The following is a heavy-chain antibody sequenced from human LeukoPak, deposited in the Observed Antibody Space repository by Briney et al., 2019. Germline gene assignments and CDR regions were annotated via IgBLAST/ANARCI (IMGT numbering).Heavy chain of an antibody. CDR3: ARVGYRYYYYGMDV. CDR2: IKQDGSEK. Sequence: GGSLRLSCAAPGFTFSSYWISWVRQAPGKRLEWVANIKQDGSEKYSVDSVKGRFTISRDTAKNSLYLQMNSLRAEDRAVYYCARVGYRYYYYGMDVWGKGTTVTVSS. V-gene: IGHV3-7*03. J-gene: IGHJ6*04. D-gene: IGHD1-1*01. CDR1: GFTFSSYW.